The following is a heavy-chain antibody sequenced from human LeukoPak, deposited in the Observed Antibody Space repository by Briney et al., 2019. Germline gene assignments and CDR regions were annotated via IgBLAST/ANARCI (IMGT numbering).Heavy chain of an antibody. V-gene: IGHV4-4*07. J-gene: IGHJ6*03. CDR3: ARTTEGYCSRTSCYGFSYSYYMDV. Sequence: SETLSLTCTVSGGSISNSYWSWVRQPAGKGLEWIGRIHTSGSTNYTPSLKSRVTISVDTSKNQFSLKLSSVTAADTAVYYCARTTEGYCSRTSCYGFSYSYYMDVWGKGTTVTISS. D-gene: IGHD2-2*01. CDR1: GGSISNSY. CDR2: IHTSGST.